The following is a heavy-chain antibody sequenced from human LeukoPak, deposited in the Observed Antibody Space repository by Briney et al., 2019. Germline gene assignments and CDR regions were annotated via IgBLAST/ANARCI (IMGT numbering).Heavy chain of an antibody. D-gene: IGHD3-10*01. CDR1: GFTFDDYG. J-gene: IGHJ4*02. CDR2: NRNGGST. Sequence: GGSLRLSCAASGFTFDDYGMSWVRQAPGKGLEWVSGNRNGGSTGYADSVKGRFTISRDNAKNSLYPQMNSLRAEDTALYYCVRGFRGGPFDYWGQGTLVTVSS. V-gene: IGHV3-20*04. CDR3: VRGFRGGPFDY.